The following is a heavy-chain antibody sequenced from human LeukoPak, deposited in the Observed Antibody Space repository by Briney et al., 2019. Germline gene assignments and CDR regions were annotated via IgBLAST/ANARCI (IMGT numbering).Heavy chain of an antibody. J-gene: IGHJ5*02. D-gene: IGHD2-21*02. Sequence: SETLSLTCTVSGGSIRSYWSWIRQPAGKGLEWIGRIYTSGSTNYNPSLKSRVTISVDTSKNQFSLKLSSVTAADTAVYYCAREVTRNWFDPWGQGTLVTVSS. CDR1: GGSIRSY. V-gene: IGHV4-4*07. CDR3: AREVTRNWFDP. CDR2: IYTSGST.